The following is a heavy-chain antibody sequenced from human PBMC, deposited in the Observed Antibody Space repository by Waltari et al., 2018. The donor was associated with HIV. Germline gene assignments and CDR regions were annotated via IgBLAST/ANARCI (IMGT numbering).Heavy chain of an antibody. Sequence: QVHLEQWGTGLLRPSETLSLTCAVYGGSFSGFYLRWDRPSPGRGLEWIGEVNHVGRTNYSPSLKGRVTVSVDTSKNQFSLTMRSVTAADTAVYYCARDSAPGLAVDDDDGEFFYYGLDVWGQGTTVTVSS. J-gene: IGHJ6*01. CDR2: VNHVGRT. CDR3: ARDSAPGLAVDDDDGEFFYYGLDV. V-gene: IGHV4-34*01. CDR1: GGSFSGFY. D-gene: IGHD6-19*01.